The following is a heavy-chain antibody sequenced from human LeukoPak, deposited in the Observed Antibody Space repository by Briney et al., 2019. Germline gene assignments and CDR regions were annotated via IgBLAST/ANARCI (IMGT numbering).Heavy chain of an antibody. CDR1: GFTFSSYA. D-gene: IGHD3-10*01. Sequence: GGSLRLSCAASGFTFSSYAMSWVRQAPGKGLEWVANIKQDGSEKYYVDSVKGRFTISRDNAKNSLYLQMNSLRAEDTAVYYCARGIWFGEQKYYYYMDVWGKGTTVTVSS. J-gene: IGHJ6*03. V-gene: IGHV3-7*01. CDR2: IKQDGSEK. CDR3: ARGIWFGEQKYYYYMDV.